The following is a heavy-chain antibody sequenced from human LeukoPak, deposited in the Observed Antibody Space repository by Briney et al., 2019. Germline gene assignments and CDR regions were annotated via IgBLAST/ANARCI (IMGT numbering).Heavy chain of an antibody. CDR2: ISYDGSNK. Sequence: GGSLRLSCAASGFTFSSYAMHWVRQAPGKGLEWVAVISYDGSNKYYADSVKGRFTISRDNSKNTLYLQMNSLRAEDTAVYYCARGTRYSSSFSREYFQHWGQGTLVTVSS. J-gene: IGHJ1*01. CDR3: ARGTRYSSSFSREYFQH. V-gene: IGHV3-30-3*01. D-gene: IGHD6-6*01. CDR1: GFTFSSYA.